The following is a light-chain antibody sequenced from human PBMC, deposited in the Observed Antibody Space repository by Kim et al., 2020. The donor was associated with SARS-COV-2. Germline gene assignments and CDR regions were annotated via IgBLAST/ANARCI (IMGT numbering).Light chain of an antibody. CDR1: QDIGNF. Sequence: ASVGDRGTVTCRASQDIGNFLAWFQQRPGQAPKSLISGASNLQSGVPSRFSGGGSGTKFTLTISSLQPEDFATYYCQQYDTFPLTFGGGTKVDIK. CDR3: QQYDTFPLT. CDR2: GAS. J-gene: IGKJ4*01. V-gene: IGKV1-16*01.